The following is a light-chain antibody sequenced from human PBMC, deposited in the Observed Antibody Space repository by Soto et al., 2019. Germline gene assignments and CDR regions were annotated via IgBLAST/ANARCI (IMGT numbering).Light chain of an antibody. CDR1: QGVSSY. J-gene: IGKJ2*01. CDR2: DAS. Sequence: EIVSTQSPSTLSLSLGERATISCRASQGVSSYLAWYQQKPGQAPRLLIYDASKMATGIPARFSGSGSGTDFTLTISSLEPEDSAVYYCQQRSNWPHTFGQGTKLEIK. V-gene: IGKV3-11*01. CDR3: QQRSNWPHT.